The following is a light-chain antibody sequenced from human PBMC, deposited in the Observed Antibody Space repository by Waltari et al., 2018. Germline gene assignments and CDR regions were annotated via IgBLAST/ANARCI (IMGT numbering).Light chain of an antibody. CDR3: QQRSQWPPVT. CDR2: DAS. Sequence: EIVLTQSPATLSLSPGDRATLPCRASQSVNTYLAWYQQKPGQAPRLLIYDASNRATGIPARFSGSGSGTDFTLTISSLEPEDFAIYYCQQRSQWPPVTFGPGTKVNIK. V-gene: IGKV3-11*01. CDR1: QSVNTY. J-gene: IGKJ3*01.